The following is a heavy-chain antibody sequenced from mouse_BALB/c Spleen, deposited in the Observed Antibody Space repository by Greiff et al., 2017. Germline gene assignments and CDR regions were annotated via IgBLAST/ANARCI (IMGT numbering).Heavy chain of an antibody. CDR3: ARETGTRYDAMDY. Sequence: EVQLVESGGGLVKPGGSLKLSCAASGFTFSDYYMYWVRQTPGKRLEWVATISDGGSYTYYPDSVKGRFTISRDNAKNNLYLQMSSLKSEDTAMYYCARETGTRYDAMDYWGQGTSVTVSS. CDR2: ISDGGSYT. V-gene: IGHV5-4*02. D-gene: IGHD4-1*01. J-gene: IGHJ4*01. CDR1: GFTFSDYY.